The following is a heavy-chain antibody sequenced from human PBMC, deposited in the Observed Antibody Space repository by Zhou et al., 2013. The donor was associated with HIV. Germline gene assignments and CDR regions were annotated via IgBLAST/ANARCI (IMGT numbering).Heavy chain of an antibody. CDR2: ISAYNGNT. V-gene: IGHV1-18*01. D-gene: IGHD3-16*01. CDR1: GYRFINYG. J-gene: IGHJ4*02. CDR3: ARGDDEGILDY. Sequence: QDQLVQSGGEVKKPGASVKVSCKASGYRFINYGITWVRQAPGQGLEWMGWISAYNGNTNYAQKLQGRVTMTTDTSTSTAYMELSSLRSEDTAVYYCARGDDEGILDYWGRGTPVTVSS.